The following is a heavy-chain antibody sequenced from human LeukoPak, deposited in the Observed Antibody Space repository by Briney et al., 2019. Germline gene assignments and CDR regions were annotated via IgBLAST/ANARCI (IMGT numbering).Heavy chain of an antibody. J-gene: IGHJ4*02. V-gene: IGHV3-30*03. CDR3: ARSPRSSGWYYFDY. CDR1: GFTFSSYG. CDR2: ISYDGSNK. D-gene: IGHD6-19*01. Sequence: PGRSLRLSCAASGFTFSSYGMHWVRQAPGKGLEWVAVISYDGSNKYYADSVKGRFTISRDNSKNTLYLQMNSLRAEDTAVYYCARSPRSSGWYYFDYWGQGTLVTVSS.